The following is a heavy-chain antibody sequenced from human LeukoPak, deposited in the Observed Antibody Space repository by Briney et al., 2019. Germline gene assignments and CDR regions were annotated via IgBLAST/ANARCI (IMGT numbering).Heavy chain of an antibody. V-gene: IGHV3-43*02. CDR3: ATWAFYHNLDV. J-gene: IGHJ6*02. CDR2: IKADGSGT. CDR1: GFNIGPYA. Sequence: GGSLRLSCAASGFNIGPYAMYWVRQGPGRGLEWVSVIKADGSGTFYSDSVRGRFTTSRDNSKNSLYLQMSSLTSVDAALYQCATWAFYHNLDVWGQGTTVAVSS. D-gene: IGHD1-1*01.